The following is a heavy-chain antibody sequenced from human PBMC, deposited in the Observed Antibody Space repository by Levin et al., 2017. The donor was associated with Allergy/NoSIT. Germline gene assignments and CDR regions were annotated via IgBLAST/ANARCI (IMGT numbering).Heavy chain of an antibody. V-gene: IGHV3-30*18. D-gene: IGHD3-3*01. CDR1: GFTFSSYG. CDR2: ISYDGSNK. Sequence: GGSLRLSCAASGFTFSSYGMHWVRQAPGKGLEWVAVISYDGSNKYYADSVKGRFTISRDNSKNTLYLQMNSLRAEDTAVYYCAKVSYYDFWSGYQTDYYYYYGMDVWGQGTTVTVSS. CDR3: AKVSYYDFWSGYQTDYYYYYGMDV. J-gene: IGHJ6*02.